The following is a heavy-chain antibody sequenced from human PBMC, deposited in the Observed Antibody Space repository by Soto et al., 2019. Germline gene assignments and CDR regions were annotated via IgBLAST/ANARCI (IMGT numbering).Heavy chain of an antibody. Sequence: GGSLRLSCAASGFPFTGSWMNWVRQAPGKGLGWVANINQDGSEKYYVDSVKGRFTISRDNAKNSLYLRMNSLRAEDTAIYYCTRISRSEVGDFWGQGTLVTVSS. CDR2: INQDGSEK. CDR3: TRISRSEVGDF. D-gene: IGHD2-2*01. J-gene: IGHJ4*02. CDR1: GFPFTGSW. V-gene: IGHV3-7*01.